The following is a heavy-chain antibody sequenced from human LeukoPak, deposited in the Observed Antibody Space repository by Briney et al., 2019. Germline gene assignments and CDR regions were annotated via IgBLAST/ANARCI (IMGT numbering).Heavy chain of an antibody. D-gene: IGHD2-2*01. V-gene: IGHV4-34*01. CDR2: INHSGST. CDR3: ASSKRSPRVLDP. CDR1: GGSFSGYY. J-gene: IGHJ5*02. Sequence: SETLSLTCAVYGGSFSGYYWSWIRQPPGKGLEWIGEINHSGSTNYNPSLKSRVTISVDTSKNQFSLKLSSVTAAGTAVYYCASSKRSPRVLDPWGQGTLVTVSS.